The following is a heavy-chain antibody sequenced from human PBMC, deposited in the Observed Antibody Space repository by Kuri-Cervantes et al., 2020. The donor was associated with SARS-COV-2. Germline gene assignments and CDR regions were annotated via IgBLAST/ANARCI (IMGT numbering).Heavy chain of an antibody. J-gene: IGHJ4*02. CDR1: GFTFSSYG. CDR2: ISGSGGST. V-gene: IGHV3-23*01. Sequence: GGSLRLSCAASGFTFSSYGMHWVRQAPGKGLEWVSAISGSGGSTYYADSVKGRFTISRDNSKNTLSLQMNSLRAEDTAVYYCAKTLLRIAVAGTLYYFDYWGQGTLVTVSS. D-gene: IGHD6-19*01. CDR3: AKTLLRIAVAGTLYYFDY.